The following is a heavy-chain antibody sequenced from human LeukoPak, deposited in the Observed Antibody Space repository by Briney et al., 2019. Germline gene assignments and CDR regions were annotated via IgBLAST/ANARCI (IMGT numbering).Heavy chain of an antibody. Sequence: PSETLSLTCTVSGGSISSYYWSWIRQPPGKGLEWIGYIYYSGSTNYNPPLKSRVTTSVDTSKKQFSLKLSSVTAADTAVYYCARSYYYGSGSLSHGMDVWGQGTTVTVPS. V-gene: IGHV4-59*12. CDR2: IYYSGST. J-gene: IGHJ6*02. CDR1: GGSISSYY. CDR3: ARSYYYGSGSLSHGMDV. D-gene: IGHD3-10*01.